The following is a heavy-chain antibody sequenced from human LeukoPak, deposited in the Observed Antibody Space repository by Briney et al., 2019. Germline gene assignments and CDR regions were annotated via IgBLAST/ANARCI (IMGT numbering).Heavy chain of an antibody. Sequence: PGGSLRLSCTASGFTFSAYGMTWVRQAPGRGLEFVSTISNNGDGTASADSVKGRFTISRDNSKNIVYLQMNSLRAEDTAVYYCAGRGIAHSWGQGTLVTVSS. CDR1: GFTFSAYG. V-gene: IGHV3-23*01. D-gene: IGHD6-13*01. CDR2: ISNNGDGT. J-gene: IGHJ5*02. CDR3: AGRGIAHS.